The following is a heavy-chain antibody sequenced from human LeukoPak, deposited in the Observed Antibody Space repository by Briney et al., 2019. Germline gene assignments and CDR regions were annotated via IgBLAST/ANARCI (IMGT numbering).Heavy chain of an antibody. V-gene: IGHV3-23*01. Sequence: GGSLRLSCAASGFTFSSSAMSWVRQAPGKGLEWVSTLSGSESSAYYADSVKGRFTISRDNSKNTLYLQMNSLRAEDTALYYCAKEYMTIQLWHWGQGTLLTVSS. J-gene: IGHJ4*02. CDR2: LSGSESSA. CDR1: GFTFSSSA. D-gene: IGHD5-18*01. CDR3: AKEYMTIQLWH.